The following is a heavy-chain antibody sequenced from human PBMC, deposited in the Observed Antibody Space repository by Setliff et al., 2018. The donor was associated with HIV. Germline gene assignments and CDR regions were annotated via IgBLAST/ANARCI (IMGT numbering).Heavy chain of an antibody. CDR3: ARDRHCYGSGSYGP. Sequence: PSETLSLTCTVSGGSFNNYHWSWIRQPAGKGLEWIGRIYDSGATNYKPSLKSRVTMSIDKSNNQFSLYLTSVTAADTAIYYCARDRHCYGSGSYGPWGQGILVTVSS. CDR1: GGSFNNYH. J-gene: IGHJ5*02. CDR2: IYDSGAT. D-gene: IGHD3-10*01. V-gene: IGHV4-4*07.